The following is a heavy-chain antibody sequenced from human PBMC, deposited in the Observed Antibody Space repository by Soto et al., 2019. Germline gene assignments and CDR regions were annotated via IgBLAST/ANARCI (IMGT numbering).Heavy chain of an antibody. J-gene: IGHJ5*02. CDR1: GFIFNTYS. V-gene: IGHV3-21*01. CDR3: ERELKHGYNGEYLHP. D-gene: IGHD5-12*01. CDR2: ISTRGRYK. Sequence: GGSLRLSCAASGFIFNTYSMYWVRQAPGKGLEWVSFISTRGRYKYYSDSVKGRFTISRDDAKSSLFLQMNSLRAEDSAVCYCERELKHGYNGEYLHPCGQGPLVTVYS.